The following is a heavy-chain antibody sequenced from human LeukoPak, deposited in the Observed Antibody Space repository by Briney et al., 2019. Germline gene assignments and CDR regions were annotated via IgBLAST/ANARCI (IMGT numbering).Heavy chain of an antibody. D-gene: IGHD4-11*01. J-gene: IGHJ4*02. CDR2: ISGSGGST. CDR1: GFTFSSYA. V-gene: IGHV3-23*01. CDR3: ARRLDHDYSVGKGRYCFDY. Sequence: GGSLRLSCAASGFTFSSYAMSWVRQAPGKGLEWVSAISGSGGSTYYADSVKGRFTIPRDNSKNTLYLQMNSLRAEDTAVYYCARRLDHDYSVGKGRYCFDYWGQGTLVTVSS.